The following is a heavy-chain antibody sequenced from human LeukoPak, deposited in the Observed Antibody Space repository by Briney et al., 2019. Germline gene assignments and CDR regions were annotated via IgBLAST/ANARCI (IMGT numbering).Heavy chain of an antibody. CDR2: IYYSGST. D-gene: IGHD1-26*01. CDR3: ARDSPSGSYDY. CDR1: GGSISSYY. Sequence: SETLSLTCTVSGGSISSYYWSWIRQPRGKGLEWIGYIYYSGSTNYNPSLKSRVTISVDTSKNQFSLKLSSVTAADTAVYYCARDSPSGSYDYWGQGTLVTVSS. V-gene: IGHV4-59*01. J-gene: IGHJ4*02.